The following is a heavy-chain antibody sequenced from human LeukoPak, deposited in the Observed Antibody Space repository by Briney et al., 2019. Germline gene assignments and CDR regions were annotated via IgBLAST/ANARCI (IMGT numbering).Heavy chain of an antibody. J-gene: IGHJ4*02. Sequence: SETLSLTCTVSGGSINTGGNYLSWIRQHPGKGLEWIGDVYYYRGSTHYTPSLKSRLTISIDTSKNQFSLRLSSVTAADTAVYFCARLFASGGYYYLDYWGQGTLVTVSS. CDR2: VYYYRGST. V-gene: IGHV4-31*03. D-gene: IGHD3-22*01. CDR1: GGSINTGGNY. CDR3: ARLFASGGYYYLDY.